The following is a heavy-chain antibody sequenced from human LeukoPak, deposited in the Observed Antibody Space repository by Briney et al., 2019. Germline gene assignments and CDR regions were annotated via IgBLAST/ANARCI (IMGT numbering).Heavy chain of an antibody. D-gene: IGHD1-26*01. Sequence: GRSLRLSCVASGFTFSSYSMNWVRQAPGKGLEWVSSISSSSSYIYYADSVKGRFTISRDNAKNSLYLQMNSLRAEDTAVYYCARDSRSGSYLGYYYYMDVWGKGTTVTVSS. CDR3: ARDSRSGSYLGYYYYMDV. J-gene: IGHJ6*03. CDR1: GFTFSSYS. CDR2: ISSSSSYI. V-gene: IGHV3-21*01.